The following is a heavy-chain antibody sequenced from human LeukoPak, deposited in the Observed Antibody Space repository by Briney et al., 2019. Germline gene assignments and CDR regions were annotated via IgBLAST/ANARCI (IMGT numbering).Heavy chain of an antibody. J-gene: IGHJ6*02. CDR3: AKVPSHGFWSGYYYGMDV. CDR1: GFTFSSYA. CDR2: ISGSGGHT. V-gene: IGHV3-23*01. Sequence: GGSLRLSCAASGFTFSSYAMTWVRQAPGKGLEWVSAISGSGGHTYYADSVKGRFTISRDNSKNMLYLQMNSLRAEDTAVYYCAKVPSHGFWSGYYYGMDVWGQGTTVTVSS. D-gene: IGHD3-3*01.